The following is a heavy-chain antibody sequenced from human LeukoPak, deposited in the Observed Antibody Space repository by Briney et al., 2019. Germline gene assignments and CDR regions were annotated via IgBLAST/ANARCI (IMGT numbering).Heavy chain of an antibody. V-gene: IGHV3-15*01. J-gene: IGHJ4*02. D-gene: IGHD2-2*01. CDR2: IKSKTDGGTT. Sequence: GGSLRLSCAASGFTFSNAWMSWVRQAPGKGLEWVGRIKSKTDGGTTDYAAPVKGRFTISRDDSKNTLYLQMNSLKTEDTAVYYCTTAYCSSTSCYDYWGQGTLVTVSS. CDR3: TTAYCSSTSCYDY. CDR1: GFTFSNAW.